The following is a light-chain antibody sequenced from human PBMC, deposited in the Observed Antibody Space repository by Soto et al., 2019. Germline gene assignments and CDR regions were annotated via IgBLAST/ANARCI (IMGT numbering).Light chain of an antibody. CDR2: DAS. J-gene: IGKJ1*01. CDR1: QSVSSSY. CDR3: QQYGSSPQT. V-gene: IGKV3-20*01. Sequence: DIVLTQSPGTLSLSPGERATLSCRASQSVSSSYLAWYQHKPGQAPRLLIYDASNRATGIPDRFRGSGSGTDFALIISRLEPEDYAVYYCQQYGSSPQTFGQGTKVEIK.